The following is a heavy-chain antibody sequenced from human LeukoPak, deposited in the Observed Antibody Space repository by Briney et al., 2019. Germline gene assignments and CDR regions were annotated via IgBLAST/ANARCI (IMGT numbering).Heavy chain of an antibody. J-gene: IGHJ3*02. CDR1: GGSIRSSY. Sequence: PSETLSLTCTVSGGSIRSSYWSWIRQPPGKGLEWIGYIYASGSTDYNPSLKSRVTISVDTSDNHFSLKLSSVTAADTAVYYCARHPGWGSAFDIWGQGTMVTVSS. CDR2: IYASGST. V-gene: IGHV4-4*09. CDR3: ARHPGWGSAFDI. D-gene: IGHD3-16*01.